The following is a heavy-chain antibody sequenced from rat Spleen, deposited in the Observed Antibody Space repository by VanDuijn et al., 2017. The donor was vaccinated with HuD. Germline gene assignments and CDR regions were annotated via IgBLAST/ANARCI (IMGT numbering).Heavy chain of an antibody. Sequence: EVQLVESGGGLVQPGRSMKLSCTASGFTFSNWYMAWVRQAPTKGLEWVTSISNGGDNTFYRDTVKGRFTISRDNAKRTLYLQMDSLRSEDTATYYCARSYYYDGSYYFDYWGQGVMVTVSS. CDR2: ISNGGDNT. D-gene: IGHD1-12*02. J-gene: IGHJ2*01. V-gene: IGHV5-25*01. CDR3: ARSYYYDGSYYFDY. CDR1: GFTFSNWY.